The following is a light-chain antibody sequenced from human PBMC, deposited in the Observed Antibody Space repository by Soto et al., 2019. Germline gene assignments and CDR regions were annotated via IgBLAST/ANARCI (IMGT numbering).Light chain of an antibody. CDR3: NSYTTSNTRQIV. V-gene: IGLV2-14*01. Sequence: QSALAQPASVSGSPGQSITISCTGTSSDVGGYNYVSWYQQHPGKAPKFMIYDVSNRPSGVSTRFSGSKSGNTASLTISGLHAEDEADYYCNSYTTSNTRQIVFGTGTKVTVL. J-gene: IGLJ1*01. CDR1: SSDVGGYNY. CDR2: DVS.